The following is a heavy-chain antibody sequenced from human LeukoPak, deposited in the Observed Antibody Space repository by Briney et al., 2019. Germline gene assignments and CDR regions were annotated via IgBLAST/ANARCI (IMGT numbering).Heavy chain of an antibody. CDR1: GFSFSGYA. D-gene: IGHD4-11*01. Sequence: PGASLRLSCAASGFSFSGYAMSWVRQAPGKGLEWVSGIGLSGGSTFYADSVKGRFTIYRDNSKNTLYLQMNSLRAEDTAIYYCARKELTTPRIFLDVWGQGTTVAVSS. J-gene: IGHJ6*02. CDR3: ARKELTTPRIFLDV. CDR2: IGLSGGST. V-gene: IGHV3-23*01.